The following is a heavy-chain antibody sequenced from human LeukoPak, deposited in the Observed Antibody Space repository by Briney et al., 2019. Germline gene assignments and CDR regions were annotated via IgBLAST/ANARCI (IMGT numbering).Heavy chain of an antibody. CDR3: ARSRAFNSGAFDP. CDR2: IYNGVNT. D-gene: IGHD1-26*01. CDR1: GASVISASY. Sequence: SETLSLTCTVSGASVISASYWSWIRQPPGKGVEWIAHIYNGVNTNYNPSLKSRVTISVDTSKNQFSLRLNSVTAADTAVYYCARSRAFNSGAFDPWGQGSLVTVSS. J-gene: IGHJ5*02. V-gene: IGHV4-61*01.